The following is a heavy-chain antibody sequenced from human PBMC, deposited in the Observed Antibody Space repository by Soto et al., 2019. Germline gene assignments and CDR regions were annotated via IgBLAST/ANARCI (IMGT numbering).Heavy chain of an antibody. CDR2: ISWDGGST. CDR3: AKGLQEDDFWSGYDP. Sequence: GGSLRLSCAASGFTFDDYTMHWVRQAPGKGLEWVSLISWDGGSTYYADSVKGRFTISRDNSKNSLYLQMNSLRTEDTALYYCAKGLQEDDFWSGYDPWGQGTLVTVSS. D-gene: IGHD3-3*01. J-gene: IGHJ5*02. V-gene: IGHV3-43*01. CDR1: GFTFDDYT.